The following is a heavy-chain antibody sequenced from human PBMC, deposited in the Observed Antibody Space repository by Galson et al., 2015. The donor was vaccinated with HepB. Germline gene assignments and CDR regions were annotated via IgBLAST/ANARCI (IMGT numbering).Heavy chain of an antibody. J-gene: IGHJ4*02. Sequence: QVQLQESGPGLVKPSETLSLTCTVSGGSISSYYWSWIRQPPGKGLEWIGYIYYSGSTNYNPSLKSRVTISVDKSKNQFSLKLSSVTAADTAVYYCASRTIPEDDFWSGYTHFDYWGQGTLVTVSS. D-gene: IGHD3-3*01. V-gene: IGHV4-59*12. CDR3: ASRTIPEDDFWSGYTHFDY. CDR2: IYYSGST. CDR1: GGSISSYY.